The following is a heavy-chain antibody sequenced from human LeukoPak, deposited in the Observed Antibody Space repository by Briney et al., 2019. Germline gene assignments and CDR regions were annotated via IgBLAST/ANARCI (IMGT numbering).Heavy chain of an antibody. J-gene: IGHJ3*02. D-gene: IGHD3-22*01. Sequence: GGSLRLSCAASGFTFSSYWMHWVRQAPGKGLVWVSRISSEGDTTSYADSVKGRFTVSRDNAKNTLYLQMNSLRAEDTALYYCAKGRLSAYYPGDAFDIWGQGTMVTVSS. V-gene: IGHV3-74*01. CDR3: AKGRLSAYYPGDAFDI. CDR2: ISSEGDTT. CDR1: GFTFSSYW.